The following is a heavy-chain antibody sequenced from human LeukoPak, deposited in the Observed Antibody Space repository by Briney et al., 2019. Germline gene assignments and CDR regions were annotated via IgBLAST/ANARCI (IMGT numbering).Heavy chain of an antibody. V-gene: IGHV3-15*01. D-gene: IGHD3-22*01. CDR1: GFTVSSNS. CDR3: TTEYYYDSSGYYSDY. CDR2: IKSKTDGGTT. J-gene: IGHJ4*02. Sequence: GGSLRLSCTVSGFTVSSNSMSWVRQAPGKGLEWVGRIKSKTDGGTTDYAAPVKGRFTISRDDSKNTLYLQMNSLKTEDTAVYYCTTEYYYDSSGYYSDYWGQGTLVTVSS.